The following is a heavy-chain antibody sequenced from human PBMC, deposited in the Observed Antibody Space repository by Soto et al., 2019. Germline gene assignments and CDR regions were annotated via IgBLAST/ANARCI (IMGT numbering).Heavy chain of an antibody. J-gene: IGHJ4*02. CDR2: IKLKADGGST. Sequence: EVQLVESGGGLVRPGGFLRLSCATSGFSFTNAWMNWVRQAPGKGLEGVGRIKLKADGGSTDYAAPVKGRFTLSRDDSKNTLYLQMKSLKTEDTAMYYCTGGDIAGDLDYWGRGTLVTVSS. CDR3: TGGDIAGDLDY. V-gene: IGHV3-15*01. CDR1: GFSFTNAW. D-gene: IGHD5-12*01.